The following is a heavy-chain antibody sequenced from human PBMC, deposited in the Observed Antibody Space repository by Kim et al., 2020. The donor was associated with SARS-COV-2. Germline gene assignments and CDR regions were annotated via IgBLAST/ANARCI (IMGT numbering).Heavy chain of an antibody. J-gene: IGHJ4*02. V-gene: IGHV3-48*03. D-gene: IGHD1-1*01. CDR2: ISSRGATT. CDR3: ARSGTTGTTAYYFDL. CDR1: GFTFTSFE. Sequence: GGYLRLSCAASGFTFTSFEMNWVRQAPGKGLEWVSYISSRGATTFYLDSVKGRFTISRDNARNSVYLQMNSVRAEDMANYYCARSGTTGTTAYYFDLWGQGTLVTVSS.